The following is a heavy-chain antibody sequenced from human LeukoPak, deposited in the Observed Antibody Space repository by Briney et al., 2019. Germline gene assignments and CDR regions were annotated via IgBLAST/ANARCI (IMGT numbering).Heavy chain of an antibody. CDR3: ARQDGYGIYYFDH. D-gene: IGHD5-24*01. CDR2: IYPGDSDT. J-gene: IGHJ4*02. V-gene: IGHV5-51*01. Sequence: GESLKISCQGSGYSFTNYWIAWVRQMPGKSLEWIGVIYPGDSDTRYSQSLQGQVTISADKSIGTAYLQWSSLRASDTAMYYCARQDGYGIYYFDHWGQGTLVTVSS. CDR1: GYSFTNYW.